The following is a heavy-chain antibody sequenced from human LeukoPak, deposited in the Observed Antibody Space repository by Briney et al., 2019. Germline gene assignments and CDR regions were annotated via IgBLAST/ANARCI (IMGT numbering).Heavy chain of an antibody. V-gene: IGHV4-38-2*02. CDR2: IYHSGST. CDR3: ARDRYYYDSSSYFSAFDT. J-gene: IGHJ3*02. CDR1: GNSISSGYY. D-gene: IGHD3-22*01. Sequence: SETLSLTCTVSGNSISSGYYWGWIRQPPGKGLEWIGSIYHSGSTYYNPSLKSRVTILVDTSKNQFSLRLSSVTAADTAVYYCARDRYYYDSSSYFSAFDTWGQGTMVTVSS.